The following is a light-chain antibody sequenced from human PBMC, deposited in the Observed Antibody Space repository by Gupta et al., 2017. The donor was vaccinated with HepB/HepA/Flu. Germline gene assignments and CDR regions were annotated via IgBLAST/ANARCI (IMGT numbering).Light chain of an antibody. CDR3: SVSHDSLSDVLV. V-gene: IGLV1-47*01. CDR2: MNY. Sequence: QSVLTQPPSVSGTPGQRVVISCSGSSSNIGHNYVYWYQQLPGTAPNLLIYMNYQRPSGVPDRFSGSKSATSASPATSGLRSEDEADYYCSVSHDSLSDVLVFGGGTKLTVL. J-gene: IGLJ3*02. CDR1: SSNIGHNY.